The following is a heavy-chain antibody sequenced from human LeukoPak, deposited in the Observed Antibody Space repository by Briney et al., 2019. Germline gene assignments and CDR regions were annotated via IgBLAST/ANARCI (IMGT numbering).Heavy chain of an antibody. D-gene: IGHD6-13*01. CDR2: IIPILGIA. J-gene: IGHJ4*02. CDR3: ARDGARSRATSDY. CDR1: GGTFSSYA. Sequence: GASVKVSCKSSGGTFSSYAISWVRQAPGQGLEWMGRIIPILGIANYAQKFQGRVTITADKSTSTAYMELSSLRSEDTAVYYCARDGARSRATSDYWGQGTLVTVSS. V-gene: IGHV1-69*04.